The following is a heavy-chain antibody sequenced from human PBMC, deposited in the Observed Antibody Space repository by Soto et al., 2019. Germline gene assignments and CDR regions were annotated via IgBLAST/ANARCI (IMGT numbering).Heavy chain of an antibody. Sequence: QVQLVESGGGVVQPGRSLRLSCAASGFTFSSYAMHWVRQAPGKGLEWVAVISYDGSNKYYADSVKGRFTISRDNSKNTLYLQMNSLRAEDTAVYYCARALLVPAAMLDYWGQGTLVTVSS. V-gene: IGHV3-30-3*01. D-gene: IGHD2-2*01. CDR2: ISYDGSNK. CDR1: GFTFSSYA. CDR3: ARALLVPAAMLDY. J-gene: IGHJ4*02.